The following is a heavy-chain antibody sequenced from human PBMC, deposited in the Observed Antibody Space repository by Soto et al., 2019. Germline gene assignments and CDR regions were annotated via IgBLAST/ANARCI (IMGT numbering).Heavy chain of an antibody. CDR1: GDSVSSNSAA. J-gene: IGHJ6*02. CDR3: ARERGISSWYYYYYGMDV. Sequence: LQTLSLTCVISGDSVSSNSAAWNWIRQSPSRGLEWLGRTYYRSKWYNDYAVSVKSRITINPDTSKNQFSLQLNSVTPEDTAVYYCARERGISSWYYYYYGMDVLGQATTVTAP. V-gene: IGHV6-1*01. D-gene: IGHD6-13*01. CDR2: TYYRSKWYN.